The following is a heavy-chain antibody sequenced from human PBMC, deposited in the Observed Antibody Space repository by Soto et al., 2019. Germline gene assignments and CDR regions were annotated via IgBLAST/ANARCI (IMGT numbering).Heavy chain of an antibody. V-gene: IGHV4-31*03. J-gene: IGHJ4*02. CDR2: IYYSGST. CDR3: AREADDSSGSARQFDY. CDR1: GGSISSGGYY. D-gene: IGHD3-22*01. Sequence: SETLSLTCTVSGGSISSGGYYWSWIRQHPGKGLEWIGYIYYSGSTYYNPSLKSRVTISVDTSKNQFSLKLSSVTAADTAVYYCAREADDSSGSARQFDYWGQGTLVTVSS.